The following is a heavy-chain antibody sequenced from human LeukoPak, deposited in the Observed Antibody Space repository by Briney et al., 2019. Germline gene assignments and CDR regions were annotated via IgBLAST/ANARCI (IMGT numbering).Heavy chain of an antibody. CDR1: GFTFKNHW. CDR2: MKQDGSEQ. J-gene: IGHJ4*02. V-gene: IGHV3-7*01. CDR3: ARDADWASDY. D-gene: IGHD3/OR15-3a*01. Sequence: GGSLRLSCVGSGFTFKNHWMVWVRQAPGKGLEWVANMKQDGSEQYYGGSVRGRFTISRDNAKNSLYLQMNSLRAADTAVYYCARDADWASDYWGQGTLVTVSS.